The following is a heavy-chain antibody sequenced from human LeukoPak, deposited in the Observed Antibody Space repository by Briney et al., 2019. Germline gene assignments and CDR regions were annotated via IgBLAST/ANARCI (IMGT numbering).Heavy chain of an antibody. CDR1: GYSFTTYW. D-gene: IGHD3-10*01. J-gene: IGHJ3*02. CDR3: XXXXXXXXXRRGAFDI. CDR2: IYPGDSDT. V-gene: IGHV5-51*01. Sequence: GESLQISCKGSGYSFTTYWIGWVRQMPGKGLEWMGIIYPGDSDTRYSPSFQGQVTISADKSISTAYLQWSSLKASDTAMYYCXXXXXXXXXRRGAFDIWGQGTMVTVSS.